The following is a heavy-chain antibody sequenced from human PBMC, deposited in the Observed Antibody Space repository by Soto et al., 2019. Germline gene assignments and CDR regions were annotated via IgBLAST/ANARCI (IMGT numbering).Heavy chain of an antibody. Sequence: QLQLQESGAGLVTPSETLSLTCTVSGGSISSSSYYWGWIRQPPGKGLEWIGSIYYSGSTYYNPYLKSRVTRGVDTSKVQFSLKLSSVPAEDTAVYCCARHTRYSSRLVLSSAFDIWGQGTMVTVSS. CDR1: GGSISSSSYY. V-gene: IGHV4-39*01. CDR3: ARHTRYSSRLVLSSAFDI. CDR2: IYYSGST. J-gene: IGHJ3*02. D-gene: IGHD6-19*01.